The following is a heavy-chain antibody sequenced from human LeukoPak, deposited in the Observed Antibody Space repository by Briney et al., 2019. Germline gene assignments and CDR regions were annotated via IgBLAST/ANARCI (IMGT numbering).Heavy chain of an antibody. D-gene: IGHD3-22*01. J-gene: IGHJ4*02. Sequence: GGSLRLSCAASGFTFSGYWMTWVRQAPGKGLEWVANIKEDGSEKYYVDSVKGRFAISRDNAKNSLYLQMNSLRAEDTAVYYCAREYDSGYYYYFDYWGQGTLVTVSS. V-gene: IGHV3-7*01. CDR2: IKEDGSEK. CDR3: AREYDSGYYYYFDY. CDR1: GFTFSGYW.